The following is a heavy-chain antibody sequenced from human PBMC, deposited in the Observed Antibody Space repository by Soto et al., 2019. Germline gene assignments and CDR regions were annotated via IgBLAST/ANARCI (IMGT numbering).Heavy chain of an antibody. J-gene: IGHJ6*02. CDR1: GFTFSSYS. V-gene: IGHV3-21*01. D-gene: IGHD2-2*01. CDR3: AREVVPDYYYCMDV. CDR2: SSSSSSYI. Sequence: PGGSLRHTSAASGFTFSSYSMNWVRQAQGKGLEWVSSSSSSSSYIDYADSVKGRFTISRDNAKNSLYLQMNSLRAEDTAVYYCAREVVPDYYYCMDVWGQGTTVTVS.